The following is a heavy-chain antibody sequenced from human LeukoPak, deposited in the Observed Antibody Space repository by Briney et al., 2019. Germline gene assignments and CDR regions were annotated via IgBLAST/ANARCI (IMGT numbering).Heavy chain of an antibody. Sequence: GASVKVSCKASGGTFSSYAISWVRQAPGQGLEWMGGIIPIFGTANYAQKFQGRVTITRNTSISTAYMELSSLRSEDTAVYYCARGFAHMDVWGKGTTVTVSS. J-gene: IGHJ6*03. CDR2: IIPIFGTA. CDR3: ARGFAHMDV. D-gene: IGHD3-10*01. V-gene: IGHV1-69*05. CDR1: GGTFSSYA.